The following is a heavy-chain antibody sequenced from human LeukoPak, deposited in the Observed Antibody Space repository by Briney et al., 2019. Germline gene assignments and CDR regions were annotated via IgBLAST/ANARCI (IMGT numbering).Heavy chain of an antibody. Sequence: GGSLRLSCAASGFTFITYGMHWVRQAPGKGLEWVTFIRSDGSNKYYADSVKGRFTISRDNSKNTLYLQMNSLRAEDTAVYYCARDRYYGSGSYYPDAFDIWGQGTMVTVSS. CDR1: GFTFITYG. CDR3: ARDRYYGSGSYYPDAFDI. CDR2: IRSDGSNK. V-gene: IGHV3-30*02. D-gene: IGHD3-10*01. J-gene: IGHJ3*02.